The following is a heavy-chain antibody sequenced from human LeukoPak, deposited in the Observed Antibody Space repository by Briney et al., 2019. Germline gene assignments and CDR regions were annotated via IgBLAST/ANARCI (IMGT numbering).Heavy chain of an antibody. Sequence: PSETLSLTCTVSGGSISSYYWSWIRQPPGKGLEWIGYIYYSGSTNYNPSLKSRVTISVDTSKNQFSLKLSSVTAADTAVYYCARQRAIAAPSFDYWGQGTLVTVSS. J-gene: IGHJ4*02. D-gene: IGHD6-6*01. CDR1: GGSISSYY. CDR2: IYYSGST. V-gene: IGHV4-59*08. CDR3: ARQRAIAAPSFDY.